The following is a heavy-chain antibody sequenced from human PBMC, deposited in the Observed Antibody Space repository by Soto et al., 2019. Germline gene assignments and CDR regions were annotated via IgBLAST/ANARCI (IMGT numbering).Heavy chain of an antibody. CDR1: GFTFSSYA. Sequence: EVQLLESGGGLVQPGGSLRLSCAASGFTFSSYAMSWVHQAPGKGLEWVSAITGGGTTTYYADSVKGRFTISRDNSKNTLYLQMTSLRADDTAVYYCAKCGGAVAGTDYWGQGTLVTVSS. D-gene: IGHD6-19*01. J-gene: IGHJ4*02. CDR2: ITGGGTTT. V-gene: IGHV3-23*01. CDR3: AKCGGAVAGTDY.